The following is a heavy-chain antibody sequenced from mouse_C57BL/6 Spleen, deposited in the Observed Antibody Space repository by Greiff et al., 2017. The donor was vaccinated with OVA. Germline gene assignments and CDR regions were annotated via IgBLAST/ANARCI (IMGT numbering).Heavy chain of an antibody. CDR3: ASTMVTTRDAMDY. J-gene: IGHJ4*01. V-gene: IGHV1-55*01. CDR2: IYPGSGST. Sequence: QVQLQQPGAELVKPGASVKMSCKASGYTFTSYWITWVKQRPGQGLEWIGDIYPGSGSTNYNEKFKSKATLTVDTSSSTAYMQLSSLTSEDSAVYYCASTMVTTRDAMDYWGQGTSVTVSS. CDR1: GYTFTSYW. D-gene: IGHD2-2*01.